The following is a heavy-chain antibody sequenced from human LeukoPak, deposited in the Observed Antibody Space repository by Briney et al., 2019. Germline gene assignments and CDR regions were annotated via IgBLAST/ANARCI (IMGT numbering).Heavy chain of an antibody. CDR1: GYSFTSYW. Sequence: HVDSLKISGKDSGYSFTSYWIGWVRQMPGKGLEWMGIIYPGDYDTRYSPSFHGQVTISADKSINTAYLQWSSLKASDTAIYYCARRGEAMDPFDYWGEGTLVTV. D-gene: IGHD5-18*01. J-gene: IGHJ4*02. V-gene: IGHV5-51*01. CDR2: IYPGDYDT. CDR3: ARRGEAMDPFDY.